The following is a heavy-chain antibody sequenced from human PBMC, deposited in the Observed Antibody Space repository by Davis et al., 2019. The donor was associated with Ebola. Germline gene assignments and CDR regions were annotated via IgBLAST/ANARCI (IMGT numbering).Heavy chain of an antibody. CDR3: SNARYSYGAAYFDN. Sequence: GESLKISCATSGFTFTNNAMSWVRQAPGKGLEWVAVISYDGRNKFYADSVKGRFTISRDNSKNTVYLQMDSLRAEDTAVYYCSNARYSYGAAYFDNWGRGVLVSVTS. J-gene: IGHJ4*02. D-gene: IGHD5-18*01. CDR2: ISYDGRNK. V-gene: IGHV3-30*18. CDR1: GFTFTNNA.